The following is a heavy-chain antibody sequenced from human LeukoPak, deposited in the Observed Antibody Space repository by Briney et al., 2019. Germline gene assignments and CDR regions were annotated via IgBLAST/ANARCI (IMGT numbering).Heavy chain of an antibody. CDR3: ARSLFDCSGGSCYSDYYYYMDV. CDR2: IIPSFGTA. CDR1: GGTFSSYA. V-gene: IGHV1-69*05. J-gene: IGHJ6*03. Sequence: GASVKVSCKASGGTFSSYAISCVRQAPGQGLEWMGGIIPSFGTANYAQKFQGRVTITTDESTSTAYMELSSLRSEDTAVYYCARSLFDCSGGSCYSDYYYYMDVWGKGTTVTVSS. D-gene: IGHD2-15*01.